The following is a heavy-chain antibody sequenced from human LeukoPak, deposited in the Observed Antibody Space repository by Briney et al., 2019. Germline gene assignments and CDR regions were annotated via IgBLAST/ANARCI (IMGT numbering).Heavy chain of an antibody. CDR2: ISGSGGST. J-gene: IGHJ5*02. CDR3: AKGGSSWSRRFDP. CDR1: GFTFSSYA. V-gene: IGHV3-23*01. D-gene: IGHD6-13*01. Sequence: GGSLRLSGAASGFTFSSYAMSWVRKAPGKGLEWVSAISGSGGSTYYADSVKGRFTISRDNSKNTLYLQMNSLRAEDTAVYYCAKGGSSWSRRFDPWGQGTLVTVSS.